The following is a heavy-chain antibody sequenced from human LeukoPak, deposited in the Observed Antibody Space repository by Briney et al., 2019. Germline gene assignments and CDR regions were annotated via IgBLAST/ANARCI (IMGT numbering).Heavy chain of an antibody. Sequence: GRSLRLSCAASGFTFSDYYMSWIRQAPGKGLEWVSYISSSGSTIYYADSVQGRFTVSRDNAKNSVYLQMNSLRAEDTAVYYCARGSPTNFDSWGQGTLVTVSS. V-gene: IGHV3-11*04. CDR1: GFTFSDYY. CDR3: ARGSPTNFDS. J-gene: IGHJ4*02. CDR2: ISSSGSTI. D-gene: IGHD3-10*01.